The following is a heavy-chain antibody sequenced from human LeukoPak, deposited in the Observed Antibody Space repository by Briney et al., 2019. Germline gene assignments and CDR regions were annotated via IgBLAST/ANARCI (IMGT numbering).Heavy chain of an antibody. V-gene: IGHV4-59*01. J-gene: IGHJ5*02. CDR1: GGPISSYY. Sequence: SETLSLTCTVSGGPISSYYWSWIRQPPGKGLEWIGYIYYSGSTNYNPSLKSRVTISVDTSKNQFSLKLSSVTAADTAVYYCARVTYTNAWTWGQGTLVTVSS. D-gene: IGHD6-19*01. CDR2: IYYSGST. CDR3: ARVTYTNAWT.